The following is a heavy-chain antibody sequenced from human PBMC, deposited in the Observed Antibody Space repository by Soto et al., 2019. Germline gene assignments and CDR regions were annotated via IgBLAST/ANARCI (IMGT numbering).Heavy chain of an antibody. Sequence: PGGSLRLSCAASGFTLSNYWMNWVRQAPGKGLEWVSYISIGSGSIFYADSVKGRFTISRDDARNSLFLQMNTLRDEDTAVYYCVRDHRWAFDFWGQGTMVTVSS. J-gene: IGHJ3*01. V-gene: IGHV3-48*02. CDR2: ISIGSGSI. CDR1: GFTLSNYW. D-gene: IGHD2-15*01. CDR3: VRDHRWAFDF.